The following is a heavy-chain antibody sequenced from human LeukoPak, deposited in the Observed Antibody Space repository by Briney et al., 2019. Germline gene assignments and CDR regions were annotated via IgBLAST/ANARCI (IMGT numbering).Heavy chain of an antibody. V-gene: IGHV1-69*04. CDR2: IIPIIGIA. Sequence: SVTVSCKASGGTFSSYAISWVRQAPGQGLEWMGRIIPIIGIANYAQKFQGRVTITADKSTSTAYMELSSLRSEDTAVYYCAIVEGYSNRLRLYYYYGMDVWGQGTTVTVSS. CDR1: GGTFSSYA. D-gene: IGHD4-11*01. J-gene: IGHJ6*02. CDR3: AIVEGYSNRLRLYYYYGMDV.